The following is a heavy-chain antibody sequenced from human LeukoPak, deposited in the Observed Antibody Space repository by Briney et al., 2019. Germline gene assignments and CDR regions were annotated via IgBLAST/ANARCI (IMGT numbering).Heavy chain of an antibody. CDR3: ARDQVSVAGTGIDY. CDR1: GFRFSDYY. J-gene: IGHJ4*02. V-gene: IGHV3-11*04. Sequence: GGSLRLSCVASGFRFSDYYMNWIRQAPGKGLEWISYISYSGNTIYYGDSVKGRFTISRDNSKNSVYLQMNSLRAEDTAVYYCARDQVSVAGTGIDYWGQGTLVTVSS. D-gene: IGHD6-19*01. CDR2: ISYSGNTI.